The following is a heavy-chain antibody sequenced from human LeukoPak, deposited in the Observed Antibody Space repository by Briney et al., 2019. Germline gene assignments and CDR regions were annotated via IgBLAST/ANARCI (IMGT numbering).Heavy chain of an antibody. Sequence: PSETLSLTCAVYGGSFSGYYWSWIRQPPGKGLEWFGEINHSGSTNYNPSLKSRVTISVDTSKNQFSLKLSSVTGADTAVYYCARYVGSDGHYPYYYYYYMDVWGKGTTVTVSS. CDR2: INHSGST. CDR1: GGSFSGYY. V-gene: IGHV4-34*01. J-gene: IGHJ6*03. CDR3: ARYVGSDGHYPYYYYYYMDV. D-gene: IGHD1-26*01.